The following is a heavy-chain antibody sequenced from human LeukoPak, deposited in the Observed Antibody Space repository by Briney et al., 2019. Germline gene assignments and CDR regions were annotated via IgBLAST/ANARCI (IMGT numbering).Heavy chain of an antibody. CDR2: IHRDETT. V-gene: IGHV3-66*01. CDR3: ARGYYGSGSYQFDY. J-gene: IGHJ4*02. Sequence: GGSLRLSCAASGFTVSNNYMNWVRQAPGKGLEWVSAIHRDETTHYADSVKGRFTISRDNSKNTLFLQMTDLRAEDTAVYYCARGYYGSGSYQFDYWGQGTLVTVSS. D-gene: IGHD3-10*01. CDR1: GFTVSNNY.